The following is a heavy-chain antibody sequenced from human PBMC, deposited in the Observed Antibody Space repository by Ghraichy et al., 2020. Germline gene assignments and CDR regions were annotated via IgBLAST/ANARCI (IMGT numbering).Heavy chain of an antibody. D-gene: IGHD3-10*01. CDR2: IYSGGST. CDR1: GFTVSSNY. J-gene: IGHJ3*02. V-gene: IGHV3-53*01. CDR3: ARSLGPITPDAFDI. Sequence: ESLNISCAASGFTVSSNYMSWVRQAPGKGLEWVSVIYSGGSTYYADSVKGRFTISRDNSKNTLYLQMNSLRAEDTAVYYCARSLGPITPDAFDIWGQGTMVTVSS.